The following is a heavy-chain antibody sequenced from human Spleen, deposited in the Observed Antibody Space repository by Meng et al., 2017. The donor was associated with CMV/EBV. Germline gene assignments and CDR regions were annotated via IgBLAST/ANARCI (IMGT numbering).Heavy chain of an antibody. D-gene: IGHD2-2*01. Sequence: GESLKNSCAASGFTFSSYAMHWVRQAPGKGLEWVSYISSSSSTIYSADAVKGRFTISRDNAKNSLYLHMNSLRSEDTAVYYCSRDEVGAPAALSSFHYFRMDVWGQGPTVTVSS. CDR3: SRDEVGAPAALSSFHYFRMDV. CDR1: GFTFSSYA. CDR2: ISSSSSTI. J-gene: IGHJ6*02. V-gene: IGHV3-48*04.